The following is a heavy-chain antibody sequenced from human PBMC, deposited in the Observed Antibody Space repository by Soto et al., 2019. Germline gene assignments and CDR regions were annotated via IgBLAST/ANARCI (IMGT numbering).Heavy chain of an antibody. Sequence: EVQLSESGGGLVQPWGSLILSCGGAGFTFSGSAVSWVRQAPGRGLEWVSGISGGGSTEYADSVKGRFGISRDNSKDTVYLYMNSLRDDDTAVYYCARQKGDIVARPPDHWGQGILVTVSS. V-gene: IGHV3-23*01. CDR3: ARQKGDIVARPPDH. CDR2: ISGGGST. D-gene: IGHD5-12*01. CDR1: GFTFSGSA. J-gene: IGHJ4*02.